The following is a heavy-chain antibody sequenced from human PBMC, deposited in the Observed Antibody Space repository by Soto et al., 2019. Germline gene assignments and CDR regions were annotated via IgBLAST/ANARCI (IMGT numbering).Heavy chain of an antibody. V-gene: IGHV4-59*01. CDR1: GGSISSYY. D-gene: IGHD3-22*01. CDR2: IYYSGST. CDR3: ARVSGYYLDFDY. Sequence: SETLSLTCTVSGGSISSYYWSWIRQPPGKGLEWIGYIYYSGSTNYNPSLKSRVTISVDTSKNQFSLKLSSVTAADTAVYYCARVSGYYLDFDYWGQGTLVTVSS. J-gene: IGHJ4*02.